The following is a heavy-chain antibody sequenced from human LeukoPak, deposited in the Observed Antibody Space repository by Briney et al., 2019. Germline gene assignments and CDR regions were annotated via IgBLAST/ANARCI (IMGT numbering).Heavy chain of an antibody. D-gene: IGHD4-17*01. J-gene: IGHJ2*01. CDR2: ISSSSSYI. CDR3: ARDPYALWYFDL. Sequence: GGSLRLSCAASGFTFSSYSMNWVRQAPGKGLEWVSSISSSSSYIYYADSVKGRFTISRDNAKNSLYLQMNSLRTEDTAVYYCARDPYALWYFDLWGRGTLVTVSS. V-gene: IGHV3-21*01. CDR1: GFTFSSYS.